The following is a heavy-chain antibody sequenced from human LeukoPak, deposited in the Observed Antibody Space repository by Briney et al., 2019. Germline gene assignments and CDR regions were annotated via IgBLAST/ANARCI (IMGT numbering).Heavy chain of an antibody. CDR2: TYYSGST. CDR3: ARFTPMVRGVNSYHFDY. J-gene: IGHJ4*02. CDR1: GGSISSYY. Sequence: PSETLSLACTVSGGSISSYYWSWIRQPPGKGLEWIGYTYYSGSTNYNPSLKSRVTISVDTSKNQFSLKLSSVTAADTAVYYCARFTPMVRGVNSYHFDYWGQGTLVTVSS. D-gene: IGHD3-10*01. V-gene: IGHV4-59*08.